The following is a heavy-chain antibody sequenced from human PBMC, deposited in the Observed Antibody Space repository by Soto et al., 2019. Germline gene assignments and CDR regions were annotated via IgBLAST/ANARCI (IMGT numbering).Heavy chain of an antibody. CDR2: TTAILGTR. V-gene: IGHV1-69*01. CDR1: GDTLSHYG. CDR3: AGGDSSDTGDH. J-gene: IGHJ4*02. Sequence: QAQLVQSGAEVKKPGSSVKVSCKASGDTLSHYGISWVRQVPGKGLEWMGGTTAILGTRDYAQKFQGRITITSDEATTRSYLEVNSLTSDDTAGYYCAGGDSSDTGDHWGQGTLVTVSS. D-gene: IGHD5-18*01.